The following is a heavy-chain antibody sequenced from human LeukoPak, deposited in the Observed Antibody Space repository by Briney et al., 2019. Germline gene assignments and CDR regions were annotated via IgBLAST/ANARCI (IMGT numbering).Heavy chain of an antibody. CDR1: GGTFSSYA. Sequence: SVKVSCKASGGTFSSYAISWVRQAPGQGLEWMGGIIPIFGTANYAQKFQGRVTITTDESTSTAYMELSSLRSEDTAVYYCARAGCCSSTSCYPVDLYYYYYMDVWGKGTTVTVSS. D-gene: IGHD2-2*01. CDR2: IIPIFGTA. CDR3: ARAGCCSSTSCYPVDLYYYYYMDV. J-gene: IGHJ6*03. V-gene: IGHV1-69*05.